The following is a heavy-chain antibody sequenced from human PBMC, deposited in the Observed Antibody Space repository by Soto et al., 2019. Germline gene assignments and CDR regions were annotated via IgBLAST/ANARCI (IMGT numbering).Heavy chain of an antibody. J-gene: IGHJ4*02. CDR3: ARSAAVVVTAGYFDY. V-gene: IGHV1-69*13. CDR1: GGTFSSYA. CDR2: IIPIFGTA. D-gene: IGHD2-21*02. Sequence: SVKVSCKASGGTFSSYAISWVRQAPGQGLEWMGGIIPIFGTANYAQKFQGRVTITADESTSTAYMELSSLRSEDTAVYYCARSAAVVVTAGYFDYWGQGTLVTVSS.